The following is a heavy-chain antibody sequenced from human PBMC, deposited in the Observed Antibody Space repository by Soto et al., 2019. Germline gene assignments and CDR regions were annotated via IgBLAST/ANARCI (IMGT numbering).Heavy chain of an antibody. Sequence: QVQLQESGPGLVKPSGTLSLTCAVSGGSISSSNWWSWVRQPPGKGLEWIGEIYHSGSTNYNPSLKSRVTISVGKSQNQVSLRRASVTAADTAVDYCARVSGSYYYGMDVWGQGTTVTVSS. V-gene: IGHV4-4*02. D-gene: IGHD1-26*01. CDR3: ARVSGSYYYGMDV. CDR1: GGSISSSNW. CDR2: IYHSGST. J-gene: IGHJ6*02.